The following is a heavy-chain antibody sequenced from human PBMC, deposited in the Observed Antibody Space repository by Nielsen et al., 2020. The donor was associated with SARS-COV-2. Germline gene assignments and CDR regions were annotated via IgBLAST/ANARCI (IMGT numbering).Heavy chain of an antibody. J-gene: IGHJ4*02. D-gene: IGHD4/OR15-4a*01. CDR2: ISYDGLLT. V-gene: IGHV3-23*01. CDR1: GFPFSNYP. CDR3: AKDWSSANSPFDN. Sequence: ESLNISFEAPGFPFSNYPLSRVRQAPGEGLEWVSGISYDGLLTHYADPVKGRFTIYRDNPTNALYLQMERLRVEDTAIYYCAKDWSSANSPFDNGGQGTLVTVSS.